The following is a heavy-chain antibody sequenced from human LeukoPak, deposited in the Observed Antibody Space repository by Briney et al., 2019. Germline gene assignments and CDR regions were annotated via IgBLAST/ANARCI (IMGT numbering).Heavy chain of an antibody. J-gene: IGHJ4*02. CDR2: ISWNSGSI. CDR3: AKDKFSSGWRGYFDY. D-gene: IGHD6-25*01. V-gene: IGHV3-9*01. Sequence: GGSLRLSCAASGFTFDDYAMHWVRQAPGKGLEWVSGISWNSGSIGYADSVKGRFTISRDNAKNSLYLQMNSLRAEDTALYYCAKDKFSSGWRGYFDYWGQGTLVTVSS. CDR1: GFTFDDYA.